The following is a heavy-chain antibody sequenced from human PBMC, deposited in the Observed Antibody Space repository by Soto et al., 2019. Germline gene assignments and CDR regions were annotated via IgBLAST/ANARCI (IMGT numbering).Heavy chain of an antibody. Sequence: QVQLVESGGGVVQPGRSLRLSCAAFGFTFSTYAMHWVRQAPGKGLEWVAVISYDGRNEFYADSVKGRFSIFRDNSKNTLSLQMNSLRKEDTAVYYCARGRYSTTWNAGFHPWGQGALVTVFS. D-gene: IGHD1-1*01. J-gene: IGHJ5*02. CDR2: ISYDGRNE. CDR3: ARGRYSTTWNAGFHP. V-gene: IGHV3-30*04. CDR1: GFTFSTYA.